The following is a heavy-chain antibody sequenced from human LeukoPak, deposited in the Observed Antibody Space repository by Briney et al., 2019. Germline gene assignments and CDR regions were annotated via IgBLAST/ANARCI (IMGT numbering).Heavy chain of an antibody. CDR3: ARGTEIGYYYMDV. D-gene: IGHD3-10*01. J-gene: IGHJ6*03. V-gene: IGHV4-61*05. Sequence: PSETLSLTCTVSGGSISSSSYYWGWIRQPPGKGLEWIGYIYYSGSTNYNPSLKSRVTISVDTSKNQFSLKLSSVTAADTAVYYCARGTEIGYYYMDVWGKGTTVTVSS. CDR2: IYYSGST. CDR1: GGSISSSSYY.